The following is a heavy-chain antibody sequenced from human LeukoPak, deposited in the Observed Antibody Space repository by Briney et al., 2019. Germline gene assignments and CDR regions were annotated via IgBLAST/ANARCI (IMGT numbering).Heavy chain of an antibody. J-gene: IGHJ2*01. V-gene: IGHV3-30*14. CDR2: ISYDGSNK. Sequence: GGSLRLSCAASGFTFSSYAMHWVRQAPGKGLEWVAVISYDGSNKYYADSVKGRFTISRDNSKNTLYLQMNSLRAEDTAVYYCARDLGSYPTHWYFDLWGRGTLVTVSS. CDR3: ARDLGSYPTHWYFDL. CDR1: GFTFSSYA. D-gene: IGHD1-26*01.